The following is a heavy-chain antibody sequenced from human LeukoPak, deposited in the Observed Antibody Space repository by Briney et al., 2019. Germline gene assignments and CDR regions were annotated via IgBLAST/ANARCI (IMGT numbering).Heavy chain of an antibody. V-gene: IGHV3-30*03. CDR1: GFSFSNYG. CDR3: ASTETPYYYDSNGFYPYYFDY. J-gene: IGHJ4*02. Sequence: GGSLRLSCAASGFSFSNYGMHWFRQAPGKGLEWVAVISYDGSNKYYPDSVKGRFTISRDNSKNTLYLQMNSLRAEDTAVYYSASTETPYYYDSNGFYPYYFDYWGQGTLVTVSS. CDR2: ISYDGSNK. D-gene: IGHD3-22*01.